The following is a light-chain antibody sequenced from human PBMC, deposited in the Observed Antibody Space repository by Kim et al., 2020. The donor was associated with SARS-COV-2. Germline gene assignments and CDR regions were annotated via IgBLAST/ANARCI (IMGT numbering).Light chain of an antibody. J-gene: IGLJ2*01. CDR1: ALPKQY. V-gene: IGLV3-25*03. CDR2: KDS. CDR3: QSADSSGTLVV. Sequence: SYELTQPPSVSVSPGQTARITCSGDALPKQYAYWYQQKPGQAPVLVIYKDSERPSGIPERFSGSSSGTTATLTISGVQAEDEADYYCQSADSSGTLVVFG.